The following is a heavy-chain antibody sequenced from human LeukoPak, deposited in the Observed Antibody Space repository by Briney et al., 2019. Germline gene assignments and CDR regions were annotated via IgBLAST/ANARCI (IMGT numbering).Heavy chain of an antibody. CDR1: GYTFTDYY. V-gene: IGHV1-2*02. Sequence: ASVKVSCKASGYTFTDYYMHWVRQAPGQGLEWMGWINPNRGGTNYAQKFQGRVTMTRDASISTAYMELSRLRSDDTAVYYCARVRYSSGWSAWYFDLWGRGTLVTVSS. J-gene: IGHJ2*01. D-gene: IGHD6-19*01. CDR3: ARVRYSSGWSAWYFDL. CDR2: INPNRGGT.